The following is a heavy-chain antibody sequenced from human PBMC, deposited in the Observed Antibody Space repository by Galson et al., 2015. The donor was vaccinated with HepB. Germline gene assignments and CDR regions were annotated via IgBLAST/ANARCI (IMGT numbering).Heavy chain of an antibody. CDR2: ISYDGINK. CDR1: GFTFGSYG. CDR3: AKDVGRNEPGIAAAGTENWFDP. Sequence: SLRLSCAASGFTFGSYGMHWVRQAPGKGLEWVGSISYDGINKYYADSVKGRFTISRDSSKNIVYLQMNSLRPEDTALYYCAKDVGRNEPGIAAAGTENWFDPWGQGTLVTVSS. D-gene: IGHD6-13*01. V-gene: IGHV3-30*18. J-gene: IGHJ5*02.